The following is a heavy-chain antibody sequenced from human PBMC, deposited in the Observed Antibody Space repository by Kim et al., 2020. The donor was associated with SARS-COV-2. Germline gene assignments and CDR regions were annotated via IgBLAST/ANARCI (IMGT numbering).Heavy chain of an antibody. V-gene: IGHV1-69*01. CDR3: AGYVDTAMVNWFDP. D-gene: IGHD5-18*01. J-gene: IGHJ5*02. Sequence: RKFQGRVTITADESTSTAYMELSSLRSEDTAVYYCAGYVDTAMVNWFDPWGQGTLVTVSS.